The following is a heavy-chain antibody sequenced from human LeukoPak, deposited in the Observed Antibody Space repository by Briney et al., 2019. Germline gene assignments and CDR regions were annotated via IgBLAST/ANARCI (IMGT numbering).Heavy chain of an antibody. J-gene: IGHJ4*02. CDR1: GFTFSSKW. V-gene: IGHV3-21*01. D-gene: IGHD1-26*01. CDR2: ISASNYI. CDR3: ARDLGGSYAKFDY. Sequence: GGSLRLSCAASGFTFSSKWMSWVRQAPGKGLEWVSSISASNYIYNADSVKGRFTISRDNAKNSMYLQMNSLRAEDTAVYYCARDLGGSYAKFDYWGQGTLVTVSS.